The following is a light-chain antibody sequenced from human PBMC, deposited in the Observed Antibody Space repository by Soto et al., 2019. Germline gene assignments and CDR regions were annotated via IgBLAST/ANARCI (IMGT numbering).Light chain of an antibody. V-gene: IGLV2-14*03. CDR3: SSFTVNSTLV. CDR1: SSDVGGYDY. CDR2: DVG. J-gene: IGLJ1*01. Sequence: QPVLTQPASVSGSPGQSITISCIGTSSDVGGYDYVAWYQHRPGRAPKVMIFDVGSRPSGISSRFSGSKSDNTASLTISGLQAEDEGDYYCSSFTVNSTLVFGTGTKLTVL.